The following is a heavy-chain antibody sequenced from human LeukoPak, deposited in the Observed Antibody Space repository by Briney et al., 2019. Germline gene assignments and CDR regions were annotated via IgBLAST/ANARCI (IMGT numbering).Heavy chain of an antibody. CDR2: IIPIFGTA. Sequence: ASVKVSCKASGGTFSSYAISWVRQAPGQGLEWMGRIIPIFGTANYAQKFQGRVTITTGESTSTAYMELSSLRSEDTAVYYCASSQTYYYDSSGLPHWGQGTLVTVSS. J-gene: IGHJ1*01. D-gene: IGHD3-22*01. V-gene: IGHV1-69*05. CDR1: GGTFSSYA. CDR3: ASSQTYYYDSSGLPH.